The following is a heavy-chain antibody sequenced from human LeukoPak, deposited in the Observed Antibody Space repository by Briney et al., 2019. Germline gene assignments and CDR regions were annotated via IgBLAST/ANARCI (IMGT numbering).Heavy chain of an antibody. Sequence: GDSLRLSCEVSGFTFRTYWMHWVRQAPGKGLVWVSYINSDGTGTMYADSVKGRFTVSRDNAKNTLYLQMNSLRAEDTAVYYCARDDLSLYSGIDYWGQGVLVTVSS. J-gene: IGHJ4*02. D-gene: IGHD6-13*01. CDR3: ARDDLSLYSGIDY. CDR2: INSDGTGT. CDR1: GFTFRTYW. V-gene: IGHV3-74*03.